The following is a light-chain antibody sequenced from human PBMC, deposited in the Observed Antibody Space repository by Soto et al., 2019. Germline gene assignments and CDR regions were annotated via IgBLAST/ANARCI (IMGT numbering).Light chain of an antibody. CDR2: DVS. V-gene: IGLV2-11*01. J-gene: IGLJ2*01. CDR3: CSYAGSYTSYVV. CDR1: SSDVGGYNY. Sequence: QSVLTQPRSVSGSPGQSVTISCTGTSSDVGGYNYVSWYQQHPGKAPKLMIYDVSKRPSGVPDRFSGSKSGNPASLTISGLQAEDEANYYCCSYAGSYTSYVVFGGGTKLTVL.